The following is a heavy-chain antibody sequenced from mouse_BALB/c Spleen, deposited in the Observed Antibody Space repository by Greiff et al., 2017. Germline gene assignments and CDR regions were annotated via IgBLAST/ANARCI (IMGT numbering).Heavy chain of an antibody. CDR3: ARDHSSVYDGYYFYAMDY. Sequence: EVKVVESGGGLVQPGGSLRLSCATSGFTFTDYYMSWVRQPPGKALEWLGFIRNKANGYTTEYSASVKGRFTISRDNSQSILYLQMNTLRAEDSATYYCARDHSSVYDGYYFYAMDYWGQGTSVTVSS. J-gene: IGHJ4*01. CDR2: IRNKANGYTT. D-gene: IGHD2-3*01. V-gene: IGHV7-3*02. CDR1: GFTFTDYY.